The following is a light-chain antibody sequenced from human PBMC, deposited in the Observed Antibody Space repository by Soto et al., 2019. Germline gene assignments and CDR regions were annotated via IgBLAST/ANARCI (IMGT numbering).Light chain of an antibody. J-gene: IGLJ2*01. Sequence: SVLTQPPSASGTPGQRVTISCSGSSSNIGSKSVNWYQQLPGTAPKLLMYTNNQRPSGVPDRFSGSKSGTSASLAISGLQSEDEADYYCAAWDDSLNGLVFGGGTKLTVL. CDR3: AAWDDSLNGLV. CDR2: TNN. CDR1: SSNIGSKS. V-gene: IGLV1-44*01.